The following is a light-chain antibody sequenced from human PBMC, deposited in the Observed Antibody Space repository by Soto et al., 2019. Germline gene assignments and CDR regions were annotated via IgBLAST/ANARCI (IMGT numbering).Light chain of an antibody. Sequence: DIVMTQSPLSLPGTPGERSSISCRSRQRVLQSNGYNYLDWYQQRPGKVPQLLIYETSILQSGVSSRFSGSGSGTDFTLTIRSLQAEDFATYYYQQTRSYPSTFGGGTKVDIK. CDR2: ETS. J-gene: IGKJ4*01. V-gene: IGKV2-28*01. CDR1: QRVLQSNGYNY. CDR3: QQTRSYPST.